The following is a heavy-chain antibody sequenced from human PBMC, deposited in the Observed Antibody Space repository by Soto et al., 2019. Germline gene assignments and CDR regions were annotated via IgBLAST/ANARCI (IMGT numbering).Heavy chain of an antibody. V-gene: IGHV4-59*01. CDR2: IYYSGST. CDR1: GGSISSYY. CDR3: ARDDYDSSGYYSKDAFDI. D-gene: IGHD3-22*01. Sequence: SETLSLTCTVSGGSISSYYWSWIRQPPGKGLEWIGYIYYSGSTNFNPSLKSRVTISVDTSKNQFSLKLSSVTAADTAVYYCARDDYDSSGYYSKDAFDIWGQGTMVTVSS. J-gene: IGHJ3*02.